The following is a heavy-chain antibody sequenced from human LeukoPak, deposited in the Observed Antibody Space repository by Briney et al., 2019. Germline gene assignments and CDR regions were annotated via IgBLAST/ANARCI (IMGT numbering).Heavy chain of an antibody. CDR1: GGSISSYY. Sequence: SETLSLTCTVSGGSISSYYWSWIRQPAGKGLDWIGRIYTSGSINYNPSLKSPLTMSIDTSKCQFSLRLSSVTAADTAVYYCVRDVRYCTGGGCYSNYHHYYYMDVWGTGTMVTVSS. CDR3: VRDVRYCTGGGCYSNYHHYYYMDV. V-gene: IGHV4-4*07. D-gene: IGHD2-15*01. J-gene: IGHJ6*03. CDR2: IYTSGSI.